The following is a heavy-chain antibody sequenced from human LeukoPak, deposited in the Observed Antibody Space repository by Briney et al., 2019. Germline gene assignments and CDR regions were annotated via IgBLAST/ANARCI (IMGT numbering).Heavy chain of an antibody. CDR3: VRGGGLLNLGYYCMDV. V-gene: IGHV4-39*01. CDR2: IYYSGST. J-gene: IGHJ6*03. Sequence: SETLSLTCTVSGDSISSNIDYWGWVRQPPGKGLEWIGIIYYSGSTSYKPSLRSRVTISVDSSKNQFSLKVTSVTAADTGVYYCVRGGGLLNLGYYCMDVWGKGTTVTVSS. D-gene: IGHD3-16*01. CDR1: GDSISSNIDY.